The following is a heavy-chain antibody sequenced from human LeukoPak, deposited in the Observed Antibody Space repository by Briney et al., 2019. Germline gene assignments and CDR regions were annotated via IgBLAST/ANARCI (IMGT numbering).Heavy chain of an antibody. CDR3: SSQRPLKNWFDP. V-gene: IGHV1-69*05. D-gene: IGHD3-16*01. CDR2: IFPIFGTA. Sequence: GGSVKVSCKASGGTFSSYAISWVRQAPGQGLEWTGRIFPIFGTANKAPPFKGGATINTDEPRSTAHIGLSGLTSENTAVCYGSSQRPLKNWFDPWGQGTLVSVSS. CDR1: GGTFSSYA. J-gene: IGHJ5*01.